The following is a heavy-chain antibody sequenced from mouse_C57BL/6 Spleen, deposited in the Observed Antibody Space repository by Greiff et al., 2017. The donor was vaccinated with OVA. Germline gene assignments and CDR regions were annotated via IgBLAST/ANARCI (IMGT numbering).Heavy chain of an antibody. CDR3: ARQEGVFFAY. Sequence: QVQLQQPGAELVKPGASVKLSCKASGYTFTSYWMHWVKQRPGQGLEWIGMIPPNSGSTNYNEKFKSKATLTVDKSSSTAYMQLSSLTSEDSAVYYCARQEGVFFAYWGQGTLVTVSA. J-gene: IGHJ3*01. CDR2: IPPNSGST. CDR1: GYTFTSYW. V-gene: IGHV1-64*01.